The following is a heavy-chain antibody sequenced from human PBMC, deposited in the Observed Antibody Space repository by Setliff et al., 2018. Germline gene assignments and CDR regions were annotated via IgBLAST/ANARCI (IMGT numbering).Heavy chain of an antibody. CDR1: GGSISSSSYY. CDR2: IYYTGNT. CDR3: AREVAGTYHYFDP. V-gene: IGHV4-39*07. J-gene: IGHJ5*02. Sequence: SETLSLTCTVSGGSISSSSYYWGWIRQPPGKGLEWIGTIYYTGNTYYNPSLKSRVTISVDTSKNQFSLKLNSVTAADTALYFCAREVAGTYHYFDPWGQGTLVTVSS. D-gene: IGHD6-19*01.